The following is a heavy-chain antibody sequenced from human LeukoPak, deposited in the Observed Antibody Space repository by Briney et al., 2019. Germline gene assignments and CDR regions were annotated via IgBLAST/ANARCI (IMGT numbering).Heavy chain of an antibody. D-gene: IGHD6-19*01. CDR1: GFTFSSYW. J-gene: IGHJ6*03. CDR3: AKEGIAVAGTFHYYYMDV. V-gene: IGHV3-7*01. CDR2: IKQDGSEK. Sequence: GGSLRLSCAASGFTFSSYWMSWVRQAPGKGLEWVANIKQDGSEKYYVDSVKGRFTISRDNAKNSLYLQMNSLRAEDTAVYYCAKEGIAVAGTFHYYYMDVWGKGTTVTVSS.